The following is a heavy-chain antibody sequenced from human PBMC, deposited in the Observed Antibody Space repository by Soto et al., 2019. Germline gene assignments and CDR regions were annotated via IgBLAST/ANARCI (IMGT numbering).Heavy chain of an antibody. Sequence: GASVKVSCKASGGTFSSYTISWVRQAPGQGLEWMGRIIPILGIANYAQKFQGRVTITADKSTSTAYMELSSLRSEDTAVYYCARESGLVVVPAAMPLIDPWGQGTLVTVSS. CDR2: IIPILGIA. D-gene: IGHD2-2*01. CDR1: GGTFSSYT. CDR3: ARESGLVVVPAAMPLIDP. V-gene: IGHV1-69*04. J-gene: IGHJ5*02.